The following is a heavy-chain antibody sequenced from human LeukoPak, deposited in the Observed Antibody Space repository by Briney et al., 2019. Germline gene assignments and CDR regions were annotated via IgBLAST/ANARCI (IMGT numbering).Heavy chain of an antibody. J-gene: IGHJ3*02. CDR2: INSDGSST. CDR1: GFTLSSYW. V-gene: IGHV3-74*01. CDR3: ARVQGHPPNGLDI. D-gene: IGHD2-8*01. Sequence: GGYLRLSCAASGFTLSSYWMHWVRQAPGKGLVWLSRINSDGSSTSYADSVKGRFAISRDNAKNTVYLQMNSLRADDTAVYYCARVQGHPPNGLDIWGQGTMVTVSS.